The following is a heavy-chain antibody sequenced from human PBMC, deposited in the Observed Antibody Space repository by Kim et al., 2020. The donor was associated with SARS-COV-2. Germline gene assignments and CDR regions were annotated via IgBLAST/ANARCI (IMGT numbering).Heavy chain of an antibody. Sequence: SNKYYADSVKGRFAISRDNSKNTLYLQMNSLRAEDTAVYYCATHSGSYSWGQGTLVTVSS. V-gene: IGHV3-30*02. CDR2: SNK. D-gene: IGHD1-26*01. J-gene: IGHJ4*02. CDR3: ATHSGSYS.